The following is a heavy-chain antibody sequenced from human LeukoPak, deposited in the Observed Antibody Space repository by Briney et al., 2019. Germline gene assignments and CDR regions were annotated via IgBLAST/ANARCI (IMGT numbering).Heavy chain of an antibody. D-gene: IGHD3-22*01. CDR2: ISGSGGST. CDR3: AKRGDYDSSGYYLDY. V-gene: IGHV3-23*01. Sequence: GGSLRLSCAASGFTFSSYAMSWVRQAPGKGLEWVSAISGSGGSTYYADSVEGRFTISRDNSKNTLYLQMNSLRAEDTAVYYCAKRGDYDSSGYYLDYWGQGTLVTVSS. CDR1: GFTFSSYA. J-gene: IGHJ4*02.